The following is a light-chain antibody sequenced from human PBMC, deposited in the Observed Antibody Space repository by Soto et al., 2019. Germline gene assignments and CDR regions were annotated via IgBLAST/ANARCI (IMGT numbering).Light chain of an antibody. V-gene: IGLV2-14*01. J-gene: IGLJ2*01. CDR2: EAS. CDR3: SSYTSSSTLL. Sequence: QSVLTQPASVSGSPGQSITISCSGTSSDVGGYNYVSWYQQHPGEAPKLLISEASNRPSAISNRFSGSKSGNTASLTISGLQAEDEADYYCSSYTSSSTLLFGGGTKVTVL. CDR1: SSDVGGYNY.